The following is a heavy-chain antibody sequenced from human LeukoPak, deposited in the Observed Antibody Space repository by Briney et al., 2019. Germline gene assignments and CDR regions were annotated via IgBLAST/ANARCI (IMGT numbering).Heavy chain of an antibody. Sequence: ASVKVSCKASGYTFTGYYMHWVRQAPGQGLEWMGWINPNSGGTNHAQKFQGRVTMTRDTSISTAYMELSRLRSDDTAVYYCARDRTGVFPEYFQHWGQGTLATVSS. CDR2: INPNSGGT. D-gene: IGHD3-16*01. J-gene: IGHJ1*01. CDR3: ARDRTGVFPEYFQH. V-gene: IGHV1-2*02. CDR1: GYTFTGYY.